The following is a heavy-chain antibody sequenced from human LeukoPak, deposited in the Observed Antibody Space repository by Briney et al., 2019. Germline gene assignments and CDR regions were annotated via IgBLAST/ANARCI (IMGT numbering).Heavy chain of an antibody. CDR3: VRARNFDY. CDR1: GYTFTGYY. CDR2: INPNGGGT. J-gene: IGHJ4*01. Sequence: ASVKVSCKASGYTFTGYYIHWVRQAPGQGLEWMGPINPNGGGTNYAQKFRGRVTMTRDTSVTTAYMELTRLRSDDTAVYCCVRARNFDYWGQGTLVTVSS. V-gene: IGHV1-2*06.